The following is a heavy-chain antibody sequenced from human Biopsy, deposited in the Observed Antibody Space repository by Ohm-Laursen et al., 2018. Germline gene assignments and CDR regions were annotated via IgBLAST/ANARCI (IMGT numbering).Heavy chain of an antibody. CDR3: ARSFGVVINFEHNWFDP. CDR1: ADSFIGYD. Sequence: GASVKVSCKAPADSFIGYDMHWVRQAPGQGLEWMGGINPMFGTAKYAQRFQGRVTITADKSTSTADMELSSLRSDDTAVYYCARSFGVVINFEHNWFDPWGQGTLVTVSS. D-gene: IGHD3-3*01. V-gene: IGHV1-69*06. J-gene: IGHJ5*02. CDR2: INPMFGTA.